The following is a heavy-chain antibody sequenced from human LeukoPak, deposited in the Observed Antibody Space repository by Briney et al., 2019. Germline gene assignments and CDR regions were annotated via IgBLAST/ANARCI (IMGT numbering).Heavy chain of an antibody. CDR2: ISSSSSYT. D-gene: IGHD2-8*01. Sequence: GGSLRLSCAASGFTFSDYYMSWIRQAPGKGLEWVSYISSSSSYTNYADSVKGRFTISRDNAKNTLYLQMNSLRAEDTAVYYCARGTGYGVFDIWGLGTMVTVSS. V-gene: IGHV3-11*06. J-gene: IGHJ3*02. CDR1: GFTFSDYY. CDR3: ARGTGYGVFDI.